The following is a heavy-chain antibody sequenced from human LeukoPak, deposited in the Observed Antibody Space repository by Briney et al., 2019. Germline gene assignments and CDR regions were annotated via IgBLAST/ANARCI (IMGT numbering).Heavy chain of an antibody. CDR2: ISWDGGST. Sequence: PGGSLGLSCAASGFTFDDYAMHWVRQAPGKGLEWVSLISWDGGSTYYADSVKGRFTISRDNSKNSLYLQMNSLRAEDTALYYCAKAFRRRIVVVPAAREGDWGQGTLVTVSS. D-gene: IGHD2-2*01. CDR3: AKAFRRRIVVVPAAREGD. CDR1: GFTFDDYA. V-gene: IGHV3-43D*04. J-gene: IGHJ4*02.